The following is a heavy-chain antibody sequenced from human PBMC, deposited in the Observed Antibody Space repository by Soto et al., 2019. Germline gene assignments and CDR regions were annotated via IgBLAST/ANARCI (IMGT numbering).Heavy chain of an antibody. D-gene: IGHD3-3*01. V-gene: IGHV5-51*01. J-gene: IGHJ4*02. CDR2: IYPGDSDT. CDR1: GYQFTGYW. CDR3: ARRSCFSAVRFSVLPLEY. Sequence: GESLKISCKASGYQFTGYWIGWVRQMAGKGREWIGIIYPGDSDTRYSPSFQGQVTISADKSTNTAYLQWSSLKPSDTAKYFCARRSCFSAVRFSVLPLEYWGLGTQVTVA.